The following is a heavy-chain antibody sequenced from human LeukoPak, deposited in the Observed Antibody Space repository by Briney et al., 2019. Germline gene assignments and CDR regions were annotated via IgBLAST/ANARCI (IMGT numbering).Heavy chain of an antibody. CDR1: GGTFSSYA. CDR3: ARAGTRGGGYYYYGMDV. Sequence: GASVKVSCKASGGTFSSYAISWVRQAPGQGLEWMGGIIPIFGTANYAQKFQGRVTITADESTSTAYMELSSLRSEDTAVYYCARAGTRGGGYYYYGMDVWGQGATVTVSS. J-gene: IGHJ6*02. D-gene: IGHD1-1*01. V-gene: IGHV1-69*13. CDR2: IIPIFGTA.